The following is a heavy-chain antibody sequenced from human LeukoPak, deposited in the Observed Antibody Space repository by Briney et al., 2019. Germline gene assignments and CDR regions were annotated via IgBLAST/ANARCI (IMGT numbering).Heavy chain of an antibody. D-gene: IGHD6-13*01. Sequence: SETVSLTCTVSGGSISSYYWSWIRQPAGKGLEWIGRIYTSGSTNYNPSLKSRVTMSVDTSKNQFSLKLSSVTAADTAVYYCARERAAAGTEDYWGQGTLVTVSS. CDR1: GGSISSYY. CDR2: IYTSGST. CDR3: ARERAAAGTEDY. J-gene: IGHJ4*02. V-gene: IGHV4-4*07.